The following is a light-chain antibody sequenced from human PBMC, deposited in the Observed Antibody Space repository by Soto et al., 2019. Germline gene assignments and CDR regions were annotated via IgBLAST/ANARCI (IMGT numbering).Light chain of an antibody. CDR3: AKWDDSLRVYV. J-gene: IGLJ1*01. V-gene: IGLV1-47*01. CDR2: RND. CDR1: KSRSGSNY. Sequence: QSVLPQPPSASGTPGQRVTISCSTSKSRSGSNYVYWYQQLPGTAPKLLIYRNDQRPSGVPDRFSGSKSGTSASLAISGLRSEDEADYYCAKWDDSLRVYVFGTGTKLTVL.